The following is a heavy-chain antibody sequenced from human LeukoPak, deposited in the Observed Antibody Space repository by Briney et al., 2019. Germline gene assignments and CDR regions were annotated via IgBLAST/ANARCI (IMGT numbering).Heavy chain of an antibody. CDR2: ISYSGST. Sequence: PSETLSLTCTVSGGSISSSSYYWGWIRQPPGKGLEWIGSISYSGSTYYNPSLKSRVTISIDTSKNPFSLKLSSVTAADTAVYYCARHRLDYGAPFDPWGQGTLVTVSS. J-gene: IGHJ5*02. V-gene: IGHV4-39*01. CDR3: ARHRLDYGAPFDP. CDR1: GGSISSSSYY. D-gene: IGHD4/OR15-4a*01.